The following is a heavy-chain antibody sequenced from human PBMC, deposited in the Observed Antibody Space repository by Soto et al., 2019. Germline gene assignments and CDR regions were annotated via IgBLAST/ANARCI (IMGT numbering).Heavy chain of an antibody. CDR2: IQDDGSNT. CDR3: AREVYYDFWSGFNTHPYYFDD. D-gene: IGHD3-3*01. V-gene: IGHV3-30-3*01. CDR1: GFTLSRQT. Sequence: QVQLVESGGGVVNLGSSLRLPCAALGFTLSRQTIHWFPQAPAKGLEWWAPIQDDGSNTYYAASVKGRFTISRDNSKNTLYLQMNSLSSEDTAVHHCAREVYYDFWSGFNTHPYYFDDWGQGTLVTVSS. J-gene: IGHJ4*02.